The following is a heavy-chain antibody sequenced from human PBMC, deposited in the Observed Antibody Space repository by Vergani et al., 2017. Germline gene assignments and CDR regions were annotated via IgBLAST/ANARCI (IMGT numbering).Heavy chain of an antibody. Sequence: QVQLQESGPGLVKPSGTLSLTCAVSGGSISSSNWWSWVRQPPGKGLEWIGENYHSGSTNYNPSLKSRVTISVDTSKNQFSLKLSSVTAADTAEYYCARPQQQLGYWYFDLWGRGTLVTVSS. D-gene: IGHD6-13*01. CDR3: ARPQQQLGYWYFDL. V-gene: IGHV4-4*02. CDR2: NYHSGST. J-gene: IGHJ2*01. CDR1: GGSISSSNW.